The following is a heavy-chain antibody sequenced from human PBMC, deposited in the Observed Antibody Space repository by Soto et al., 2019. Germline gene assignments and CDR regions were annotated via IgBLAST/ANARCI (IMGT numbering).Heavy chain of an antibody. CDR2: IDPSDSYT. CDR1: GYSFTSYW. V-gene: IGHV5-10-1*01. D-gene: IGHD2-2*01. J-gene: IGHJ6*02. CDR3: ARLGRYCSSTSCYGNYYYGMDV. Sequence: GESLKISCKGSGYSFTSYWISWVRQMPGKXLEWMGRIDPSDSYTNYSPSFQGHVTISADKSISTAYLQWSSLKASDTAMYYCARLGRYCSSTSCYGNYYYGMDVWGQGTTVTVSS.